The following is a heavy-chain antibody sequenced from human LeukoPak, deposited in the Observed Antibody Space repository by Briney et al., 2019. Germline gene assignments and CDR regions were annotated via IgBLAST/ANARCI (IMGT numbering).Heavy chain of an antibody. CDR2: ISSSSSYI. CDR1: GFTFSSYS. J-gene: IGHJ4*02. V-gene: IGHV3-21*04. Sequence: PGGSLRLSCAASGFTFSSYSMNWVRQAPGKGLEWVSSISSSSSYIYYADSVKGRFTISRDNAKNTLYLQMSSLRAEDAAVYYCAKSGSTSWYLDYWGQGTLVTVSS. D-gene: IGHD6-13*01. CDR3: AKSGSTSWYLDY.